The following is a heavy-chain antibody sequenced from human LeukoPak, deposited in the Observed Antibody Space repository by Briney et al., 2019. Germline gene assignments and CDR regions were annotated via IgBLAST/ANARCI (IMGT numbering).Heavy chain of an antibody. V-gene: IGHV1-18*01. Sequence: ASVKVSCKASGYSFTDYGITWVRQAPGQGLEWMGWISGRNGNTNYSQRLQGRVTMTTDTSKSTAYMELRSLTSDDTAVYYCARDHALWSNCFDYWGQGTLVTVSS. CDR2: ISGRNGNT. CDR3: ARDHALWSNCFDY. J-gene: IGHJ4*02. CDR1: GYSFTDYG. D-gene: IGHD2/OR15-2a*01.